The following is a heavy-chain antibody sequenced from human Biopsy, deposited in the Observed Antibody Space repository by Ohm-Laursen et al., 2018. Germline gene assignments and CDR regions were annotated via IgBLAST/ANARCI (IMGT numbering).Heavy chain of an antibody. CDR3: ARMEQPHDY. J-gene: IGHJ4*02. CDR1: GYPFSNFY. D-gene: IGHD6-13*01. Sequence: ASVKASCKTSGYPFSNFYLFWVRQAPGQGLEWMGRINPNSGDTVFARNFQGRVTMTRDTAISTVYMDLRNLMPDDTAVYFCARMEQPHDYWGQGTLVTVSS. V-gene: IGHV1-2*06. CDR2: INPNSGDT.